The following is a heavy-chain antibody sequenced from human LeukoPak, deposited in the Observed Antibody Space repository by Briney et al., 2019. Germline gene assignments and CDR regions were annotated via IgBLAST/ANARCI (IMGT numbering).Heavy chain of an antibody. CDR3: ARDQGRTGTTLGY. D-gene: IGHD1-7*01. CDR1: GFTFSGYA. CDR2: ISYDGSNK. J-gene: IGHJ4*02. V-gene: IGHV3-30-3*01. Sequence: PGRSLRLSCAASGFTFSGYAMHWVRQAPGKGLEWVAVISYDGSNKYYADSVKGRFTISRDNSKNTLYLQMNSLRAEDTAAYYCARDQGRTGTTLGYWGQGTLVTVSS.